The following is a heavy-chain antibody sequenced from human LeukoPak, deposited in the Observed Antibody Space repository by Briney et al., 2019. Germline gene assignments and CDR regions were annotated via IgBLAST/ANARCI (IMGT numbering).Heavy chain of an antibody. Sequence: PSETLSLTCTVSGYSISSGYYWGWIRQPPGKGLEWIGSIYHSGSTYYNPSLKSRVTISVDTSKNQFSLKLSSVTAADTAVYYCARDIVGEQWLVPSAFDIWGQGTMVTVSS. D-gene: IGHD6-19*01. CDR1: GYSISSGYY. V-gene: IGHV4-38-2*02. J-gene: IGHJ3*02. CDR3: ARDIVGEQWLVPSAFDI. CDR2: IYHSGST.